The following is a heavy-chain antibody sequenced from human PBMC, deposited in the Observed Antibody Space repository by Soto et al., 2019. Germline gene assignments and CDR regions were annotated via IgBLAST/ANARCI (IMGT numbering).Heavy chain of an antibody. CDR1: GFTFDTYG. Sequence: QPGGSLRLSCVASGFTFDTYGIHWVRQAPGKGLQCVALISYEGSNTYYADPVRGRFTISRDNSKNTLYLQMNTLRPEDTGLYYCARVTPGNNLYYFSGLDFWGQGTSVTVYS. J-gene: IGHJ6*02. V-gene: IGHV3-30-3*01. D-gene: IGHD1-1*01. CDR3: ARVTPGNNLYYFSGLDF. CDR2: ISYEGSNT.